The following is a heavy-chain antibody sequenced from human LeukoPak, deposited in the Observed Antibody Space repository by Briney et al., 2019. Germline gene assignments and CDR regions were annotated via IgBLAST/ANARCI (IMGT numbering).Heavy chain of an antibody. CDR2: IYNSGNT. CDR1: GGSISSYY. CDR3: ARYRGTYGYDFDY. D-gene: IGHD5-24*01. Sequence: PSETLSLTCSVSGGSISSYYWSWIRQSPEKGLEWIGYIYNSGNTNYNLFLKSRVTISADTSKNQFSLKLTSVTAADTAVYYCARYRGTYGYDFDYWRGRTLVIVSS. J-gene: IGHJ4*02. V-gene: IGHV4-59*01.